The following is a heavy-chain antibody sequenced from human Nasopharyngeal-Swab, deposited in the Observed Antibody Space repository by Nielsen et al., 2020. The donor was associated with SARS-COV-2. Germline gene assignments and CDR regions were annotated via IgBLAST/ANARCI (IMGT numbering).Heavy chain of an antibody. J-gene: IGHJ6*02. Sequence: SETLSLTCAVYGGSFSGYSWSWIRQPPGKGLEWIGEINHSGSTNYNPSLKSRVTISVDTSKNQFSLKLSSVTAADTAVYYCARDPALYDILTGFLYYYGMDVWGQGTTVTVSS. D-gene: IGHD3-9*01. CDR3: ARDPALYDILTGFLYYYGMDV. CDR2: INHSGST. V-gene: IGHV4-34*01. CDR1: GGSFSGYS.